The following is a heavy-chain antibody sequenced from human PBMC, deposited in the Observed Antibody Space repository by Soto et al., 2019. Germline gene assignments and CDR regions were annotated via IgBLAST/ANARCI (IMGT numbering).Heavy chain of an antibody. D-gene: IGHD6-13*01. J-gene: IGHJ3*02. V-gene: IGHV3-15*01. CDR1: GFTFSNAW. CDR2: IKSKTDGGTT. Sequence: DVQLVESGGGLVKPGGSLRLSCAASGFTFSNAWMSWVRQAPGKGLEWVGRIKSKTDGGTTDHAAPVKGRFTISRDDSKNTLYLQMNSLKTEDTAVYYCTACSVWYLYDAFDIWGQGTMVTVSS. CDR3: TACSVWYLYDAFDI.